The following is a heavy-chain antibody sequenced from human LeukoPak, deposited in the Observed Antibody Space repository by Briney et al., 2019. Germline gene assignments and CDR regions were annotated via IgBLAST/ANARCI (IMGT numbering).Heavy chain of an antibody. CDR1: GGSISSGDYY. J-gene: IGHJ4*02. V-gene: IGHV4-30-4*01. CDR3: TRASAQLPRGVDY. CDR2: IYYSGST. D-gene: IGHD1-1*01. Sequence: PSETLSLTCTVSGGSISSGDYYWSWIRQPPGKGLEWLGYIYYSGSTYYNPSLKSRVTISVDTSKNQFSLKLSSVTAADTAVYYCTRASAQLPRGVDYWGQGTLVTVSS.